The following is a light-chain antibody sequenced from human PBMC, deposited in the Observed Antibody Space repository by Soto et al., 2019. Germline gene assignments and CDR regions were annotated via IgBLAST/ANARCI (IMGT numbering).Light chain of an antibody. CDR1: QSVSGN. CDR3: QQYNNWPPIT. Sequence: EIVMTQSPATLSVSPGERATLSCRARQSVSGNLAWYQQQPGQAPRLLIYGASPRATGIPARFSGSGSGTEFTLTISSLQSEDFAVYSCQQYNNWPPITFGQGTRLEIK. CDR2: GAS. J-gene: IGKJ5*01. V-gene: IGKV3-15*01.